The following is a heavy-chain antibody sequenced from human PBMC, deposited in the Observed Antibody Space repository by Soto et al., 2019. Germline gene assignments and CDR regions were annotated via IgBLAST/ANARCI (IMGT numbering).Heavy chain of an antibody. CDR1: GGSISSGDYY. CDR2: IYYSGST. CDR3: ARERGLDTNYYGMDV. D-gene: IGHD5-18*01. Sequence: SETLSLTCTVSGGSISSGDYYWSWIRQPPGKGLEWIGYIYYSGSTYYNPSLKSRVTISVDTSKNQFSLKLSSVTAADTAVYYCARERGLDTNYYGMDVWGQGTTVTSP. J-gene: IGHJ6*02. V-gene: IGHV4-30-4*01.